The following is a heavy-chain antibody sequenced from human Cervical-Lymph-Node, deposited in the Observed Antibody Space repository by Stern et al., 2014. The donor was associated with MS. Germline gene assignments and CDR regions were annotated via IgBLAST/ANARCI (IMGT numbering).Heavy chain of an antibody. D-gene: IGHD1-26*01. V-gene: IGHV4-59*01. CDR2: IYSDGST. CDR3: ARVTGRGTRQNWFDS. CDR1: GGYMSSKY. Sequence: QVQLQESGPGLVKPSETVSLTCTVSGGYMSSKYWNWIRQPPGKGLEWIGYIYSDGSTNYNPSLKSRVIISLDPSTNQFSLSLTSVTAADTAVYYCARVTGRGTRQNWFDSWGQGTLVTVSS. J-gene: IGHJ5*01.